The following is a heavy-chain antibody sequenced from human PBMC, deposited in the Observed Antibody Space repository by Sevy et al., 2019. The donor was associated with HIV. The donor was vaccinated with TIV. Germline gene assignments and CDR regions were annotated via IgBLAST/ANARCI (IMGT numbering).Heavy chain of an antibody. CDR2: IGTVGEK. D-gene: IGHD5-12*01. J-gene: IGHJ3*02. V-gene: IGHV3-13*04. Sequence: GGSLRLSCAASGFTFSSYDMHWVRHSTGKGLEWVSAIGTVGEKRYAGYVKGRITISTENTKKSLYLQMNSLRGVDTAVYYCVRGGSDAFDIWGQGTMVTVSS. CDR3: VRGGSDAFDI. CDR1: GFTFSSYD.